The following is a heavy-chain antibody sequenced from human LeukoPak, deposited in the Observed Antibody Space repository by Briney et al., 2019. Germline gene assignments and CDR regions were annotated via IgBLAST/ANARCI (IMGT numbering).Heavy chain of an antibody. CDR2: IIPIFGTA. CDR3: AREYPYQYYFDY. Sequence: SVKVSCKASGGTFSSYAISWVRQAPGQGLEWMGGIIPIFGTANYAQKFQGRVTITADESTSTAYMELSSLRSEDTAVYYCAREYPYQYYFDYWGQGALVTVSS. CDR1: GGTFSSYA. D-gene: IGHD2-2*01. V-gene: IGHV1-69*13. J-gene: IGHJ4*02.